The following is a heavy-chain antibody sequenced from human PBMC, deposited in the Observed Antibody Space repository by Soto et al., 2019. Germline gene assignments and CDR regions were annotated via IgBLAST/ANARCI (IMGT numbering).Heavy chain of an antibody. CDR1: GFTFSSYG. D-gene: IGHD3-22*01. CDR3: AKAMGGYYYDSSGYSSYYGRDV. Sequence: PGGSLRLSCAASGFTFSSYGMHWVRQAPGKGLEWVAVISYDGSNKYYADSVKGRFTISRDNSKNTLYLQMNSLRAEDTAVYYCAKAMGGYYYDSSGYSSYYGRDVWGKGPTVTVSS. J-gene: IGHJ6*04. CDR2: ISYDGSNK. V-gene: IGHV3-30*18.